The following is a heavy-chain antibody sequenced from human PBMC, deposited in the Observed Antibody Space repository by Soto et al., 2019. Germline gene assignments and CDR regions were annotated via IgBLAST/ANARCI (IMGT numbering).Heavy chain of an antibody. D-gene: IGHD6-13*01. Sequence: QVQLVESGGGVVQPGRSLRLSCAASGFTFSSYGMHWVRQAPGQGLEWVAVISYVGSNKYYADSVKGRFTISRDNSKNTLYLQMNSLRAEDTAVYYCATRQYSSSWYPLDYWGQGTLVTVTS. CDR3: ATRQYSSSWYPLDY. CDR1: GFTFSSYG. J-gene: IGHJ4*02. CDR2: ISYVGSNK. V-gene: IGHV3-30*03.